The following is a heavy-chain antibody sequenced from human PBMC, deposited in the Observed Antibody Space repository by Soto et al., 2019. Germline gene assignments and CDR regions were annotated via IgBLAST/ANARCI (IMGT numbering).Heavy chain of an antibody. CDR3: ARWGRLGWFDP. CDR1: GFTFSSYW. D-gene: IGHD3-16*01. Sequence: EVQLVESGGGLVQPGGSLRLSCAASGFTFSSYWMHWVRQAPGKGLVWVSRINSDGSSTSYADSVKGRFTISRDNAKNALYLQMNSLRAEETAVYYGARWGRLGWFDPWGQGTLVTVSS. J-gene: IGHJ5*02. V-gene: IGHV3-74*01. CDR2: INSDGSST.